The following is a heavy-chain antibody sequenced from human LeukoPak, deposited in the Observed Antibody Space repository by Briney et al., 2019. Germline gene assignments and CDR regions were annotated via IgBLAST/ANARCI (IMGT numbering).Heavy chain of an antibody. CDR3: ASGVTEDTAVAQFDH. Sequence: GRSLRLSCAASGFPFRAYAMHWVRQAPDKGLEGVTVISYDGTNQYYADSVKGRFTNSRDNSKNTLYLQMNSLRGEDAAVYYCASGVTEDTAVAQFDHWGQGTLVGVSS. D-gene: IGHD6-19*01. V-gene: IGHV3-30*04. J-gene: IGHJ4*02. CDR1: GFPFRAYA. CDR2: ISYDGTNQ.